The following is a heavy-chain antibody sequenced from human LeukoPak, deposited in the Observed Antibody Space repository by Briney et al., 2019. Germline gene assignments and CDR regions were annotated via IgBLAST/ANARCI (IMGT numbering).Heavy chain of an antibody. CDR3: ARGGGYASPIGY. V-gene: IGHV4-59*01. J-gene: IGHJ4*02. CDR2: IYHSGST. CDR1: GGSISTYY. Sequence: PSETLSLTCTLSGGSISTYYWSWIRQPPGKGLEWIGYIYHSGSTNYNPSLKSRVTISVDTSKNQFSLKLSSVTAADTAVYYCARGGGYASPIGYWGQGALVTISS. D-gene: IGHD5-12*01.